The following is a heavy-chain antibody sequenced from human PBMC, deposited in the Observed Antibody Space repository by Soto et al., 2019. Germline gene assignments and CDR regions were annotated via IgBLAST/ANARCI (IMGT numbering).Heavy chain of an antibody. D-gene: IGHD5-12*01. V-gene: IGHV3-73*02. CDR1: GFTLSGSV. CDR3: SRPGYSNYDSDY. J-gene: IGHJ4*02. CDR2: IRSRSNGYAT. Sequence: EVQLVESGGGLVQPGGSLKLSCAASGFTLSGSVIYWVRQPSGKGLEGVGRIRSRSNGYATAYAASVRGRFTISRDDSKNTAYLQMNSLKTEDTAVYYCSRPGYSNYDSDYWGQGTLVTVSS.